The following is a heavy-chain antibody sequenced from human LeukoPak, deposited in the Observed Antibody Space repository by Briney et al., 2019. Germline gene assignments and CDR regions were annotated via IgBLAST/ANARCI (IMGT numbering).Heavy chain of an antibody. V-gene: IGHV3-21*01. CDR2: ISSSNSFI. D-gene: IGHD3-3*01. CDR3: ARDPIFGVVLKEDEVDAFDV. J-gene: IGHJ3*01. Sequence: NPGGSLRLSCATSGFEFSTDNMNWVRQAPGKGLEWVSSISSSNSFIYYADSVKGRFTISRDNAKKSLYLQMNSLRAEDTAVYYCARDPIFGVVLKEDEVDAFDVWGQGTMVTISS. CDR1: GFEFSTDN.